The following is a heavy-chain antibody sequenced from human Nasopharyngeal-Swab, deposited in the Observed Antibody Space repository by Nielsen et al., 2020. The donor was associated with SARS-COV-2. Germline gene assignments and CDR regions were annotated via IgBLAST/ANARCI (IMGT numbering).Heavy chain of an antibody. CDR2: ISANNGNT. Sequence: WVRQAPGQGIEGVGWISANNGNTNYAQKFRGRVTMTTDTSTSTAYMELRSRREDETAIDEWEREKWMVHYFDYWGQGTLVTVSS. V-gene: IGHV1-18*01. D-gene: IGHD6-19*01. J-gene: IGHJ4*02. CDR3: EREKWMVHYFDY.